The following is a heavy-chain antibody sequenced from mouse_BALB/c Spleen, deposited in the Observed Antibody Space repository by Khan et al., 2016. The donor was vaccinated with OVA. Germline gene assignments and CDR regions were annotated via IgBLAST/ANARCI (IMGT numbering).Heavy chain of an antibody. V-gene: IGHV3-2*02. J-gene: IGHJ3*01. CDR1: GYSIISDYA. CDR3: ARVTNTGFAN. D-gene: IGHD2-13*01. Sequence: VQLQQSGPGLVKPSQSLSLTCTVTGYSIISDYAWNWIRQFPGNKLEWMGYISYSGSTSYNPSLKSRISIPRDTSKKQFFLQLNSVTTEDTATYYCARVTNTGFANWGQETLVTVS. CDR2: ISYSGST.